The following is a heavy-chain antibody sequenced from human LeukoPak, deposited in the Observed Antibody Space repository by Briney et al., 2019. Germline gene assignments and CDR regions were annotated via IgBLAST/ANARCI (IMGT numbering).Heavy chain of an antibody. CDR1: GYTFTSYG. V-gene: IGHV1-18*01. CDR2: ISAYNGNT. D-gene: IGHD3-22*01. CDR3: ARTTRDYYDSSGYYPYYFDY. J-gene: IGHJ4*02. Sequence: GASVKVSCKASGYTFTSYGISWVRQAPGQGLEWMGWISAYNGNTNYAQKLQGRDTMTTDTSTSTAYMELRSLRSDDTAVYYCARTTRDYYDSSGYYPYYFDYWGQGTLVTVSS.